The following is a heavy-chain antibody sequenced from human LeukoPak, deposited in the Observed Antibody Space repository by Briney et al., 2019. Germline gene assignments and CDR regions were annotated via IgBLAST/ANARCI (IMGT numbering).Heavy chain of an antibody. CDR3: ARGKHYDSRGYRPRGFDY. Sequence: ASVKVSCKASGYTFTGYYMHWVRQAPGQGLEWMGWINPNSGGTNYAQKFQGRVTMTRDTSISTAYMELSRLRSDDTAVYYCARGKHYDSRGYRPRGFDYWGQGTLVTVSS. CDR2: INPNSGGT. D-gene: IGHD3-22*01. J-gene: IGHJ4*02. CDR1: GYTFTGYY. V-gene: IGHV1-2*02.